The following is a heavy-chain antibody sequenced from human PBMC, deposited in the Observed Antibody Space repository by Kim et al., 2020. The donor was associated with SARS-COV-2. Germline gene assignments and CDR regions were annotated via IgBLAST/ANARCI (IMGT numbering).Heavy chain of an antibody. D-gene: IGHD3-10*01. Sequence: GGSLRLPCAASGLSFDDSAMNWVRQPPGKGLEWVAVISFDGRNKDYADPAKGRFTTSRDNSKRTLSLQMNSLRVEDTAVYYCAGGNYYESVSLTDYYNG. CDR1: GLSFDDSA. CDR2: ISFDGRNK. V-gene: IGHV3-30-3*01. J-gene: IGHJ6*01. CDR3: AGGNYYESVSLTDYYNG.